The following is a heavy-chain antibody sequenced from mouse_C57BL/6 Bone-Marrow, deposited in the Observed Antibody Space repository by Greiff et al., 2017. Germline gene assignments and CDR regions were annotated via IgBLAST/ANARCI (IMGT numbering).Heavy chain of an antibody. V-gene: IGHV14-2*01. J-gene: IGHJ4*01. Sequence: VQLQQSGAELVKPGASVKLSCTASGFNIKDYYMHWVKQRTEQGLEWIVRIDPEDGETKNAPKFQGKATITADTSSNTAYLQLSSLTSEDTAVYYCASNGNWEAMDYWGQGTSVTVSS. D-gene: IGHD2-1*01. CDR1: GFNIKDYY. CDR3: ASNGNWEAMDY. CDR2: IDPEDGET.